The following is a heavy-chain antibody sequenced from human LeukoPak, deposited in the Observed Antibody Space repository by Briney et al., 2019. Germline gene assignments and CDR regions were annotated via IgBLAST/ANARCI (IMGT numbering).Heavy chain of an antibody. CDR2: IYYSGST. J-gene: IGHJ4*02. Sequence: SETLSLTCTVSGGSISSYYWSWIRQPPGKGLEWIGYIYYSGSTNYNPSLKSRVTISVDTSKNQFSLKLSSVTAAATAVYYCARVAAARYYFDYWGQGTLVTVSS. CDR3: ARVAAARYYFDY. V-gene: IGHV4-59*01. D-gene: IGHD6-6*01. CDR1: GGSISSYY.